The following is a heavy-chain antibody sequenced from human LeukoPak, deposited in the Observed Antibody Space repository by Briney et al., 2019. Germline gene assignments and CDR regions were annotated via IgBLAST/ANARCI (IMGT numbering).Heavy chain of an antibody. CDR1: ECTFSSYG. V-gene: IGHV3-48*03. Sequence: AGSLTLSCGASECTFSSYGLNWVRQAPGKGLEWVSYISGSASIMCYSASVKGRFTTPRDNAQNSLYLQMNSLRAEDTAVYYCARDPIDYWGQGTLVTVSS. CDR2: ISGSASIM. J-gene: IGHJ4*02. CDR3: ARDPIDY.